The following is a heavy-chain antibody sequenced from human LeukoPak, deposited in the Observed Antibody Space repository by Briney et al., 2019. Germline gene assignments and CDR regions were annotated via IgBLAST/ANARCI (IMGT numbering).Heavy chain of an antibody. Sequence: PSETLSLTCTVSGGSISSYYWSWIRQPPGKGLEWIGYIYYSGSTNYNPSLKSRVTISVDTSKNQFSLKLSSVTAADTAVYYCARHLYSSSPDLLFDYWGQGTLVTVSS. V-gene: IGHV4-59*01. J-gene: IGHJ4*02. CDR1: GGSISSYY. CDR2: IYYSGST. CDR3: ARHLYSSSPDLLFDY. D-gene: IGHD6-6*01.